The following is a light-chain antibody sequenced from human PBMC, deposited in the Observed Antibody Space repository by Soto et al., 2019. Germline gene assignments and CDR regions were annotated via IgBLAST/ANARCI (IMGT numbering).Light chain of an antibody. CDR3: QQTNRPPFT. J-gene: IGKJ3*01. V-gene: IGKV1-39*01. CDR1: QSISRL. CDR2: DAF. Sequence: DIQMTQSPSSLSASVGDRVTITCRASQSISRLLSWYQQQPGKAPKLLIYDAFTLQSGVPSRFSGSGSGTDFTLTIGSLQPEDFAPYYCQQTNRPPFTFGPGTKVDV.